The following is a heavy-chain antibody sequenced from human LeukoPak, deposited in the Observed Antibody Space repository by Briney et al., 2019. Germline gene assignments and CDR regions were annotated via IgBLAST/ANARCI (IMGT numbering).Heavy chain of an antibody. J-gene: IGHJ6*02. CDR3: AKDLGVPYCGGDCYSYYGMDV. Sequence: PGGSLRLSCAASGFTFSRYAMSWVRQAPGKGLEWVSTISGSADNTHYADSVKGRFTISRDNSKDTLYLQMSSLRAEDTAVYYCAKDLGVPYCGGDCYSYYGMDVWGQGTTVTVSS. CDR1: GFTFSRYA. D-gene: IGHD2-21*02. CDR2: ISGSADNT. V-gene: IGHV3-23*01.